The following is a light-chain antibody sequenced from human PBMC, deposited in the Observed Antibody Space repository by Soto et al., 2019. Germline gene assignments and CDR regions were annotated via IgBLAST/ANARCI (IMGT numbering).Light chain of an antibody. J-gene: IGKJ5*01. CDR3: QQSYSTPFT. Sequence: IQMTQSPSSLSSTVGDRVTIACRASQSISSYLNWYQQKPGKGHKLLVYGASSLQSWVLSRYSGSGSGIDFTFIISRMKPEDFATYYCQQSYSTPFTFGQGTRVE. CDR1: QSISSY. V-gene: IGKV1-39*01. CDR2: GAS.